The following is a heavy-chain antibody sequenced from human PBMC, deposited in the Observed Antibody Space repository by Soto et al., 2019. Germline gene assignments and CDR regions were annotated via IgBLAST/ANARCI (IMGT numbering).Heavy chain of an antibody. Sequence: ASVKVSCKASGYTFTSYAMHWVRQAPGQRLEWMGWINAGNGNTKYSRKFQGRVTITRDTSASTAYMELSSLRSEDTAVYYCARGLLLEWFHWGQGTLVTVSS. CDR2: INAGNGNT. D-gene: IGHD3-3*01. J-gene: IGHJ4*02. V-gene: IGHV1-3*01. CDR3: ARGLLLEWFH. CDR1: GYTFTSYA.